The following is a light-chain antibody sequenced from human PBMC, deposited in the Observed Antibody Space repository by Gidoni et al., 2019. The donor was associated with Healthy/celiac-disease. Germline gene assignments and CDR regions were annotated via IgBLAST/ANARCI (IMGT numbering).Light chain of an antibody. V-gene: IGKV3-11*01. CDR2: DAS. CDR3: HQRSNWPLST. CDR1: QRVSSY. Sequence: EIVLTQSPATLSLSPGERATLSCRASQRVSSYLAWYQQKPGQAPRLLIYDASNRATGIPARFSGSGSGTDFTLTISSLEPEDFAVYYCHQRSNWPLSTFGPGTKVDIK. J-gene: IGKJ3*01.